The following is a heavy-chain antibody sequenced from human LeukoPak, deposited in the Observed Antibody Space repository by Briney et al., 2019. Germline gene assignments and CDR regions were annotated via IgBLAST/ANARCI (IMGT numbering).Heavy chain of an antibody. J-gene: IGHJ4*02. V-gene: IGHV3-21*01. Sequence: GGTLRLSCAASGFIFSNSAMNWVRQAPGKGLEWVSSISSSSSYIYYADSVKGRFTISRDNAKNSLYLQMNSLRAEDTAVYYCARAGYSGSYLFFDYWGQGTLVTVSS. CDR2: ISSSSSYI. CDR1: GFIFSNSA. D-gene: IGHD1-26*01. CDR3: ARAGYSGSYLFFDY.